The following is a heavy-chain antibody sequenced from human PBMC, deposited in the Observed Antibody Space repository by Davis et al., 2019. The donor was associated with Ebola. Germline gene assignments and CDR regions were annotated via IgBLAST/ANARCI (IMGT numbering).Heavy chain of an antibody. CDR1: GFTFDDYA. J-gene: IGHJ4*02. CDR2: ISWNSGSI. D-gene: IGHD3-22*01. V-gene: IGHV3-9*01. Sequence: PGGSLRLSCAASGFTFDDYAMHWVRQAPGKGLEWVSGISWNSGSIGYADSVKGRFTLSRENGINSLFLQMYSLRAEDTAIYYCAREVSSYSDSSGYLDSWGPGTLVTVSS. CDR3: AREVSSYSDSSGYLDS.